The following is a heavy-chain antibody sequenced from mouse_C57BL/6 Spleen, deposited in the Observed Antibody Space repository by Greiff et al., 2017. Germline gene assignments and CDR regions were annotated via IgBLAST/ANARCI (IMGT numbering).Heavy chain of an antibody. D-gene: IGHD2-1*01. Sequence: VQLQQSGAELVRPGASVTLSCKASGYTFTDYEMHWVKQTPVHGLEWIGAIDPETGGTAYNQKFKGKAILTADKSSSTAYMGLRSLTSEDSAVYYCTRSSYGNVDYWGQGTTLTVSS. CDR3: TRSSYGNVDY. V-gene: IGHV1-15*01. CDR1: GYTFTDYE. J-gene: IGHJ2*01. CDR2: IDPETGGT.